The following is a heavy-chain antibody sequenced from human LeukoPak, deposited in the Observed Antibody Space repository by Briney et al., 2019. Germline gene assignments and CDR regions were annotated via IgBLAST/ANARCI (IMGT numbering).Heavy chain of an antibody. D-gene: IGHD2-8*02. Sequence: GGSLRLSCAASGCTFSSYAMSWVRRAPGKGLDWVSVISGGGGTRYYADSVKGRFTISRDNSKNTLYLQMNSLRAEDTAVYYCAKYCTSDACQHRDFDDWGQGTLVTVSS. CDR1: GCTFSSYA. CDR3: AKYCTSDACQHRDFDD. CDR2: ISGGGGTR. V-gene: IGHV3-23*01. J-gene: IGHJ4*02.